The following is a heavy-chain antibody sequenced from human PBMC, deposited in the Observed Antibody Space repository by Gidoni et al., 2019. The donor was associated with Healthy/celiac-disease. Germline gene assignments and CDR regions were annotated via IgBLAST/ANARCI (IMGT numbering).Heavy chain of an antibody. CDR1: GGSISSSSYY. Sequence: QLQLQESGPGLVKPSETLSITCTVSGGSISSSSYYWGWIRPPPGKGLEWIGSIYYSGSTYYNPSLKSRVTISVDTSKNQFSLKLSSVTAADTAVYYCARHEVTTVTGGDFDYWGQGTLVTVSS. D-gene: IGHD4-17*01. J-gene: IGHJ4*02. V-gene: IGHV4-39*01. CDR2: IYYSGST. CDR3: ARHEVTTVTGGDFDY.